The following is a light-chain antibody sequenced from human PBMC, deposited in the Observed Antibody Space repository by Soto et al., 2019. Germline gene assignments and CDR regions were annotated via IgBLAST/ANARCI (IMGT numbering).Light chain of an antibody. CDR2: GAS. CDR3: QQYNNWPPWT. Sequence: EIAITKSRTALSVSPGERATPSCRARPSVSTTLAWYQQKPGQAPRLLIYGASTRATGIPARFSGSGSETEFTLTISSLQYEDSAVYYCQQYNNWPPWTFGQATKVDI. CDR1: PSVSTT. V-gene: IGKV3-15*01. J-gene: IGKJ1*01.